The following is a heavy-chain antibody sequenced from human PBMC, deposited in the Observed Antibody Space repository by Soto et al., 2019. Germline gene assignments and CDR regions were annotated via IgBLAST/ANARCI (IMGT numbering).Heavy chain of an antibody. V-gene: IGHV4-31*03. CDR3: ARAAAGTGDGFDP. Sequence: PFPTRPLAGRPVSSGGYSRSWISEHPGKGLEWIGYIYYSGSTYYNPSLKSRVTISVDTSKNQFSLKLSSVTAADTAVYYCARAAAGTGDGFDPWGQGSLVTVSS. CDR1: GRPVSSGGYS. D-gene: IGHD6-13*01. CDR2: IYYSGST. J-gene: IGHJ5*02.